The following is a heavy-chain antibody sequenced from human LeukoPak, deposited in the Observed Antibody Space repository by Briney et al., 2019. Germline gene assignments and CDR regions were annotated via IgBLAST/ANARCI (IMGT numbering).Heavy chain of an antibody. D-gene: IGHD1-1*01. Sequence: SGGSLRLSCAVSGFTFSSYSMNWVRQAPGKGLEWVSSISSSSSYIYYADSVKGRFTISRDNAKNSLYLQMNSLRAEDTAVYYCARDKGRYYWNDDDAFDIWGQGTMVTVSS. CDR3: ARDKGRYYWNDDDAFDI. J-gene: IGHJ3*02. V-gene: IGHV3-21*01. CDR1: GFTFSSYS. CDR2: ISSSSSYI.